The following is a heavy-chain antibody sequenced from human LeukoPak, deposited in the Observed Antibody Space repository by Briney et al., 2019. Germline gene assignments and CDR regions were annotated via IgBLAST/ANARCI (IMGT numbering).Heavy chain of an antibody. CDR1: GFIFSTYA. J-gene: IGHJ4*02. V-gene: IGHV3-7*01. Sequence: GGSLRLSCAASGFIFSTYAMTWVRQAPGKGLEWVASMNQDGRETYSVGSVMGRFTISRDNTKTSLYLEMNNLRVEDTAIYYCARGTVGTPGTDYWGQGTLVTVSS. CDR2: MNQDGRET. D-gene: IGHD4-23*01. CDR3: ARGTVGTPGTDY.